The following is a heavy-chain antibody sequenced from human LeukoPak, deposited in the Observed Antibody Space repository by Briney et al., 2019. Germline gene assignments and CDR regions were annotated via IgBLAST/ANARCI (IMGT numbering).Heavy chain of an antibody. Sequence: GASVTVSCKASGYTFTSYAMHWERQAPGQRLEWMGWINAGNGNTKYSQKFQGRVTITRDTSGSTAYMELSSLRSEDTAVYYCAREQTGITRWGQGTLVTVSS. CDR2: INAGNGNT. J-gene: IGHJ4*02. CDR3: AREQTGITR. V-gene: IGHV1-3*01. D-gene: IGHD6-13*01. CDR1: GYTFTSYA.